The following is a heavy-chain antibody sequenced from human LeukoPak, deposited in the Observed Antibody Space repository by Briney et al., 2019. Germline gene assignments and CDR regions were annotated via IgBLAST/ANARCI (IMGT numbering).Heavy chain of an antibody. CDR2: IYPGDSDT. J-gene: IGHJ3*01. D-gene: IGHD3-22*01. CDR1: GYRFSTYW. V-gene: IGHV5-51*01. CDR3: ARPNITSYYDSRGYDAFDV. Sequence: GESLKISCKGSGYRFSTYWIAWVRQMPRKGMEWMGIIYPGDSDTRYSPSFQGRVTISADKSVNTAYLQWSSMKAADTAMYYCARPNITSYYDSRGYDAFDVWGQGTMVTVYS.